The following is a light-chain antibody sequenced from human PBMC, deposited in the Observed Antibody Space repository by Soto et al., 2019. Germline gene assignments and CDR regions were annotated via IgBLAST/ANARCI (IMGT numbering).Light chain of an antibody. CDR3: QQYNSYSLIT. J-gene: IGKJ5*01. CDR1: QGISNY. V-gene: IGKV1-27*01. Sequence: DIQMTQSPSSLSASVGDRVTITCRASQGISNYLAWHQQKPGKVPKLLIYAASTLQSGVPSRFSGSGSGTEFALTISSLQPDDFATYYCQQYNSYSLITFGQGTRLEIK. CDR2: AAS.